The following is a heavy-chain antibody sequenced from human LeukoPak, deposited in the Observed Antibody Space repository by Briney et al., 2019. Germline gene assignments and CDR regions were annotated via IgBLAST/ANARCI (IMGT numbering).Heavy chain of an antibody. D-gene: IGHD3-10*01. CDR2: ISISGSTI. J-gene: IGHJ2*01. CDR1: GFTFSDYY. Sequence: KPGPCHRPSRAAYGFTFSDYYTSSTRQPAREWLGWVSYISISGSTIYYADSVNGRFTISRDNVKTSLYLQMNSLRADDTGVYYCARCYLGSGIYSLYCHFDLWGRGTLVTVSS. CDR3: ARCYLGSGIYSLYCHFDL. V-gene: IGHV3-11*04.